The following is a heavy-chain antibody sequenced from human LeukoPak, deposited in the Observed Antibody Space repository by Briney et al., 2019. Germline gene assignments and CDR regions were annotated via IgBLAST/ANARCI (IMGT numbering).Heavy chain of an antibody. CDR3: ARDPTSSWETAFDI. V-gene: IGHV3-48*03. J-gene: IGHJ3*02. Sequence: GGSLRPSCAASGFTFSSYEMNWVRQAPGKGLEWVSYISSSGSTIYYADSVKGRLTISRDNAKNSLYLQMNSLRAEDTAVYYCARDPTSSWETAFDIWGQGTMVTVSS. CDR1: GFTFSSYE. D-gene: IGHD1-26*01. CDR2: ISSSGSTI.